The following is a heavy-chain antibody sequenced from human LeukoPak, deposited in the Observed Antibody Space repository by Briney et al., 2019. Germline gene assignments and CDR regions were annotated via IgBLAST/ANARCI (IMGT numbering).Heavy chain of an antibody. CDR2: ILGDGSAS. CDR1: GFTFSTYG. Sequence: GGSLRLSCAASGFTFSTYGMSWVRQAPGKGLEWVSSILGDGSASFYSDSVKGRFTVSRDNSMDTLYLHMERLRAEDAAFYYCARGKAAGLLDWFDPWGQGTLVIVPS. CDR3: ARGKAAGLLDWFDP. V-gene: IGHV3-23*01. D-gene: IGHD6-13*01. J-gene: IGHJ5*02.